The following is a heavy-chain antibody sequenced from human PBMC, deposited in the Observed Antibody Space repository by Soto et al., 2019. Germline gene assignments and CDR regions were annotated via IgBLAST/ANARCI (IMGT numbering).Heavy chain of an antibody. D-gene: IGHD3-10*01. Sequence: QVQLQESGPGLVKPSQTLSLTCTVSGGSISSGGYYWSWISQHPGKGLEWFGYIYYNGSTYYHPSLKSRVTISVDTSKSQFSLKLSSVTAADTAVYYCARGPVGGGFGSWGQGTLVTVSS. CDR3: ARGPVGGGFGS. J-gene: IGHJ5*01. V-gene: IGHV4-31*03. CDR1: GGSISSGGYY. CDR2: IYYNGST.